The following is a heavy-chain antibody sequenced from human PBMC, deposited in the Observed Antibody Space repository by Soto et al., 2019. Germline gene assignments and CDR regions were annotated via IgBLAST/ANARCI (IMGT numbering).Heavy chain of an antibody. CDR2: IYYIGNT. CDR3: GGQDYGAKGSYFEN. D-gene: IGHD4-17*01. J-gene: IGHJ4*02. V-gene: IGHV4-39*01. CDR1: HGSISSRSSY. Sequence: QLQLQESGSGLVKPSETLYLTCIVSHGSISSRSSYWGWIRQTPGQGLEWIGSIYYIGNTYYNPSLKSRVTISIDTSKTQFSLKMNSVTAADTAVYFCGGQDYGAKGSYFENWGQGALVTVSS.